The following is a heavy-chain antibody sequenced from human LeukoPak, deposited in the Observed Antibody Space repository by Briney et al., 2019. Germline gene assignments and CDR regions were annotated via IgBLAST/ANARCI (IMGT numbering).Heavy chain of an antibody. Sequence: GGSLRLSCAASGFTFSTYSMNWVRQAPGKGLEWVSSISSGSSYIYYADSVKGRFTTSRDNAKNSLYLQMNSLRAEDTALYYCARGAVVVAATDDAFEIWGQGTMVTVSS. V-gene: IGHV3-21*01. CDR2: ISSGSSYI. CDR1: GFTFSTYS. J-gene: IGHJ3*02. D-gene: IGHD2-15*01. CDR3: ARGAVVVAATDDAFEI.